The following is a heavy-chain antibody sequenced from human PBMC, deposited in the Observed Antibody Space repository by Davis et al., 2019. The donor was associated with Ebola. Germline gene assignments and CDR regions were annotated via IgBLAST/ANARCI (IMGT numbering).Heavy chain of an antibody. CDR2: INPNSGGT. D-gene: IGHD3-3*01. V-gene: IGHV1-2*02. Sequence: ASVKVSCKASGYTFTGYYMHWVRQAPGQGLEWMGWINPNSGGTNYAQKFQGRVTMTRDTSISTAYMELSRLRSDDTAVYYCARMGVITIFGVVIRTDGMDVWGQGTTVTVSS. J-gene: IGHJ6*02. CDR3: ARMGVITIFGVVIRTDGMDV. CDR1: GYTFTGYY.